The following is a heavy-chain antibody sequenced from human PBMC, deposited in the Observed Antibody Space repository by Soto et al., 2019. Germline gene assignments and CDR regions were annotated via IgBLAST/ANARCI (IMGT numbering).Heavy chain of an antibody. D-gene: IGHD5-18*01. J-gene: IGHJ4*02. CDR1: GGSISSSFYS. CDR3: ARERGGNTAMYFAY. V-gene: IGHV4-30-2*01. Sequence: SETLSLTCAVSGGSISSSFYSWCWIRQPPGEALEWIGYIYQSGSTHYNPSLESRVTISVDRSKNQFSLKLSSVTAADTAVYYCARERGGNTAMYFAYWGQGTKVPVSS. CDR2: IYQSGST.